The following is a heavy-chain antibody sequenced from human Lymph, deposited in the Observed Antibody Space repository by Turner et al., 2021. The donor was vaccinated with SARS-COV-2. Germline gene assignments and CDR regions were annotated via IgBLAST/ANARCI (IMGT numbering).Heavy chain of an antibody. V-gene: IGHV3-9*01. CDR2: INWSGGSI. J-gene: IGHJ4*02. Sequence: DVLLVESGGGLVQPGRSLSLSCAASGFTFDDYAMHWVRQAPGKGLEWVSGINWSGGSIAYADSVKGRFTISRDNPKNSLYLQMNSLRAEDTAFYYCAKDLAGTYYSSFDYWGQGTLVTVSS. CDR1: GFTFDDYA. D-gene: IGHD1-26*01. CDR3: AKDLAGTYYSSFDY.